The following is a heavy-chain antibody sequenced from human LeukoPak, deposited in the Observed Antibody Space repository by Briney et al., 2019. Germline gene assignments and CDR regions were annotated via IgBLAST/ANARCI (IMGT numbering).Heavy chain of an antibody. CDR1: GFTFSIYA. J-gene: IGHJ3*02. D-gene: IGHD4-17*01. V-gene: IGHV3-11*01. CDR3: ARGTYGDYGHDAFDI. CDR2: ISSSGSTI. Sequence: GGSLRLSCAASGFTFSIYAMSWVRQAPGKGLEWVSYISSSGSTIYYADSVKGRFTISRDNAKNSLYLQMNSLRAEDTAVYYCARGTYGDYGHDAFDIWGQGTMVTVSS.